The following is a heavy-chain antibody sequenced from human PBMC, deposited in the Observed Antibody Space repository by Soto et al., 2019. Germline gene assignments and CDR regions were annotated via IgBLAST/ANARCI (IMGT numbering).Heavy chain of an antibody. V-gene: IGHV1-69*01. D-gene: IGHD2-15*01. J-gene: IGHJ6*02. CDR2: IIPIFGTA. CDR3: ARSQGGSSSLDIYYYYYYGMDV. Sequence: QVQLVQSGAEVKKPGSSVKVSCKAPGGTFSSYAISWVRQAPGQGLEWMGGIIPIFGTANYAQKFQGRVTITADESPSTGYMGLSSLRAEDTDVYYCARSQGGSSSLDIYYYYYYGMDVWGQGTTVTVSS. CDR1: GGTFSSYA.